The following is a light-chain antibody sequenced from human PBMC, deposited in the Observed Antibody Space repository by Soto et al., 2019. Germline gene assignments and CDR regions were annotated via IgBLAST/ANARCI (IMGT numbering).Light chain of an antibody. CDR2: EVS. CDR3: SSYTSSSTRV. J-gene: IGLJ3*02. Sequence: QSALTQPASVSGSPGQSITISCTGTSSDVGGYNYVSWYQQHPGKAPKLMIYEVSNRPSGVSNRFSGSKSGNTASLTISGLQAEDEADCSSYTSSSTRVFGGGTKLTVL. CDR1: SSDVGGYNY. V-gene: IGLV2-14*01.